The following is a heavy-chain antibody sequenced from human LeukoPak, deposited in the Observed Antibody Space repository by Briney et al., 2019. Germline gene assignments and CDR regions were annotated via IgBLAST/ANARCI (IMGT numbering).Heavy chain of an antibody. CDR2: INPNSGGT. J-gene: IGHJ5*02. Sequence: ASVKVSCKASGYTFTNYDINWVRQAPGQGLEWMEWINPNSGGTNYAQKFQGRVTMTRDTSISTAYMELSRLRSDDTAVYYCAITYYYDSSGYTPSFDPWGQGTLVTVSS. V-gene: IGHV1-2*02. CDR3: AITYYYDSSGYTPSFDP. D-gene: IGHD3-22*01. CDR1: GYTFTNYD.